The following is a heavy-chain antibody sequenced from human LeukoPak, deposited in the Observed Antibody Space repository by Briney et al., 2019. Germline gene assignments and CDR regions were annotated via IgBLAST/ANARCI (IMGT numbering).Heavy chain of an antibody. J-gene: IGHJ4*02. CDR3: ASTEWNYAR. Sequence: SSGTLSLTCAVSGGSISSSNWWSWVRQPPGKGLEWIGEIYHSGSTNYNPSLKSRVTISLDTSKNQFSLQLSSVTAADTAVYYCASTEWNYARWGQGILVTVSS. V-gene: IGHV4-4*02. CDR2: IYHSGST. D-gene: IGHD1-7*01. CDR1: GGSISSSNW.